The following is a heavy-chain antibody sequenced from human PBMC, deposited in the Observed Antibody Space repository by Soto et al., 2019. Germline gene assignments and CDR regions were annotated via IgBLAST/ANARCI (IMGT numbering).Heavy chain of an antibody. CDR2: ISSSSSSYI. D-gene: IGHD6-19*01. J-gene: IGHJ4*02. Sequence: GGSLRLSCAASGFTFSSYSMNWVRQAPGKGLEWVSSISSSSSSYIYYADSVKGRFTISRDNAKNSLYLQMNSLRAEDTAVYYCARDEGSGWEYFDYWGQGTLVTVSS. CDR1: GFTFSSYS. CDR3: ARDEGSGWEYFDY. V-gene: IGHV3-21*01.